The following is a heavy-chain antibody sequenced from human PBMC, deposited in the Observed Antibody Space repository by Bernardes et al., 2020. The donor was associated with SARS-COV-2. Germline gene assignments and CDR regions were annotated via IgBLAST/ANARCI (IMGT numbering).Heavy chain of an antibody. J-gene: IGHJ4*02. D-gene: IGHD3-3*01. CDR2: ISGSGSTT. Sequence: GGSLRLSCVASGFTFTKCDMSWVRQAPGKELEWLSGISGSGSTTYYADSVKGRFTISRDNSRNTLFLQMDSLRAEDTAVYYCAKDDIRPLFGAPVYDSWGQGTLVTVSS. V-gene: IGHV3-23*01. CDR3: AKDDIRPLFGAPVYDS. CDR1: GFTFTKCD.